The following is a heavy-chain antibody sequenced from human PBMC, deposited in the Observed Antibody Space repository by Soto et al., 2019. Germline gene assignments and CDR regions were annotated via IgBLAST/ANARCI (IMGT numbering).Heavy chain of an antibody. J-gene: IGHJ6*03. CDR1: GYTFFNYG. CDR2: ISAYNGNR. Sequence: ASVKVSCKASGYTFFNYGVSWVRQAPGQGLEWMGWISAYNGNRNYAQKLQGRVTMTTDTSTSTAYMELRSLRSDDTAVYYCARLFFSSTSCYVYRYYYYMDVWGKGTTVTVSS. D-gene: IGHD2-2*01. CDR3: ARLFFSSTSCYVYRYYYYMDV. V-gene: IGHV1-18*01.